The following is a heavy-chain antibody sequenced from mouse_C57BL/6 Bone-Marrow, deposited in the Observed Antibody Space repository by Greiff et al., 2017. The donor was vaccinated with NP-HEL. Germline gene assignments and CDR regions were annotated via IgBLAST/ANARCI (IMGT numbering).Heavy chain of an antibody. V-gene: IGHV1-19*01. J-gene: IGHJ2*01. D-gene: IGHD4-1*01. CDR1: GYTFTDYY. CDR3: ARWLNWGFDY. Sequence: EVKLMESGPVLVKPGASVKMSCKASGYTFTDYYMNWVKQSHGKSLEWIGVINPYNGGTSYNQKFKGKATLTVDKSSSTAYMELNSLTSEDSAVYYCARWLNWGFDYWGQGTTLTVSS. CDR2: INPYNGGT.